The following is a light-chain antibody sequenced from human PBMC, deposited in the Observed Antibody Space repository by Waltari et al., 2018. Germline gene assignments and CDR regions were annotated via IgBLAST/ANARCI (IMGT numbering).Light chain of an antibody. V-gene: IGLV2-14*03. CDR3: SSFTSSTTGI. J-gene: IGLJ2*01. Sequence: SALTQPDSVSGSPGQSITIPCSGISSDSGGYIYVSWYQQHPGEAPKVIIYDVTNRPSGVSNRFSGSKSGSSASLTISGLQPEDEADYYCSSFTSSTTGIFGGGTKLTVL. CDR2: DVT. CDR1: SSDSGGYIY.